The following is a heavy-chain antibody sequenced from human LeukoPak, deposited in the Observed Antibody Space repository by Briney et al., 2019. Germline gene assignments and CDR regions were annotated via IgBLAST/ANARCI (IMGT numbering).Heavy chain of an antibody. J-gene: IGHJ5*02. V-gene: IGHV3-21*01. CDR2: ISSSSSYI. D-gene: IGHD2-21*02. CDR1: GFTFNTYT. Sequence: PGGSLRLSCAASGFTFNTYTMNWVRQAPGKGLEWVSSISSSSSYIYYADSMKGRLTISRDNAKNSLYLQMNSLRAEDTAMYYCARSDFELWGQGTLVTVSS. CDR3: ARSDFEL.